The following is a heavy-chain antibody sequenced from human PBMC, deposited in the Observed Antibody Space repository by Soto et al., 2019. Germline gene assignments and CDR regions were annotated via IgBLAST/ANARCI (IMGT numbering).Heavy chain of an antibody. CDR2: IYYSGST. J-gene: IGHJ4*02. CDR3: ARSDGRY. Sequence: PSETLSLTCTVSGGSISNYYWSWIRQTPGKGLEWIGYIYYSGSTNYNPSLKSRVTISVDTSRNQFSLKLSSVTAADTAVYYCARSDGRYWGQGTLVTVSS. V-gene: IGHV4-59*01. CDR1: GGSISNYY.